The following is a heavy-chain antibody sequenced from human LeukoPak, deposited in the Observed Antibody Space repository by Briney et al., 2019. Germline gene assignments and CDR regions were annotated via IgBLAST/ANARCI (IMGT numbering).Heavy chain of an antibody. CDR3: ARGVLRFLEWFPNSTPPYDY. CDR2: INPSGGST. CDR1: GYTFTSYY. J-gene: IGHJ4*02. Sequence: GASVKVSCKASGYTFTSYYMHWVRQAPGQGLEWMGIINPSGGSTSYAQKFQGRVTMTRDTSTSTVYMELSSLRSEDTAVYYCARGVLRFLEWFPNSTPPYDYWGQGTLVTVSS. D-gene: IGHD3-3*01. V-gene: IGHV1-46*01.